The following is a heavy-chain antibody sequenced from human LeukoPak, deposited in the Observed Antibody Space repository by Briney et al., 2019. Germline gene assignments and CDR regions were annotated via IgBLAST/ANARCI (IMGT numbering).Heavy chain of an antibody. V-gene: IGHV3-73*01. CDR1: GFTFSGSA. Sequence: GGSLKLSCAASGFTFSGSAMHWVRQASGKGLEWVGRVRSKANNYATAYAASVKGGFTISRDDSKNTAYLQMNSLKTEDTAMYYCTSQRGGSSGYWGQGTLVTVSS. CDR3: TSQRGGSSGY. J-gene: IGHJ4*02. D-gene: IGHD6-6*01. CDR2: VRSKANNYAT.